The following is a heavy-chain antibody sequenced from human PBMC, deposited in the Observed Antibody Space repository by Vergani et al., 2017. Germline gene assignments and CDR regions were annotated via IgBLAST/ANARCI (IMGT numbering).Heavy chain of an antibody. J-gene: IGHJ6*03. D-gene: IGHD4-17*01. Sequence: EVQLVESGGGLVQPGGSLRLSCAASGFNFSPYSFQWVRRAPGKGLVWVSRINTDGSETKFADSVKGRFTMSRNNDKNTVYLQMERLRVEDTATYYCARRGLRFAKFYYMDVWGRGTTVSVSS. CDR1: GFNFSPYS. CDR2: INTDGSET. CDR3: ARRGLRFAKFYYMDV. V-gene: IGHV3-74*03.